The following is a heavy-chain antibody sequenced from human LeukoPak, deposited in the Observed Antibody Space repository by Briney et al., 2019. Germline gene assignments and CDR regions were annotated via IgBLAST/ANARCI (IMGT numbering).Heavy chain of an antibody. CDR2: ISGSGGST. D-gene: IGHD3-22*01. Sequence: GGSLRLSCAASGFTFSSYAMSWVRQAPGKGLEWVSAISGSGGSTYYADSVKGRFTISRDNSKNTLYLQMNSLRAEDTAVYYCAKDRWASWYYDSSGYVDYWGQGTLVTVSS. CDR1: GFTFSSYA. J-gene: IGHJ4*02. CDR3: AKDRWASWYYDSSGYVDY. V-gene: IGHV3-23*01.